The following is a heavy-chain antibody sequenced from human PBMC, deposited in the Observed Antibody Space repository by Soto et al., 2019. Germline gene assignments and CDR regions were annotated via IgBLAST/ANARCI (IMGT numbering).Heavy chain of an antibody. Sequence: SETLSLTCTVSGGSISSGGYYWSWIRHHPGKGLEWIGYIYYSGSTYYNPSLKSRVTISVDTSKNQFSLKPCSVTAADTAGYYCARESREYYDFWSRYYPTKDYYYYGMDVWGQGTTVTVS. V-gene: IGHV4-31*03. CDR3: ARESREYYDFWSRYYPTKDYYYYGMDV. J-gene: IGHJ6*02. CDR2: IYYSGST. CDR1: GGSISSGGYY. D-gene: IGHD3-3*01.